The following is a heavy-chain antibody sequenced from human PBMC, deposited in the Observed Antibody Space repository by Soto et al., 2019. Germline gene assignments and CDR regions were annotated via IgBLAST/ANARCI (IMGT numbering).Heavy chain of an antibody. D-gene: IGHD3-16*02. CDR1: GYSITNGYY. V-gene: IGHV4-38-2*01. CDR2: IYHSGNT. Sequence: SETLSLTCAVSGYSITNGYYWGWVRQPPGKGLEWIGSIYHSGNTYYNPSLKSRVTISXGXXXXQXSXKXXXVTAXDTAMYYCARVKLAGLVSFHYWGQGTLVTVSS. CDR3: ARVKLAGLVSFHY. J-gene: IGHJ4*02.